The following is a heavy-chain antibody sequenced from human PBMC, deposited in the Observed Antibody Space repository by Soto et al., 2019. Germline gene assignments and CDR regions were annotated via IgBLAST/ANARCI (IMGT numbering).Heavy chain of an antibody. V-gene: IGHV4-59*01. J-gene: IGHJ4*02. D-gene: IGHD2-2*02. CDR1: GGSISSYY. Sequence: PSETLSLTCTVSGGSISSYYWSWIRQPPGKGLEWIGYIYYSGSTNYNPSLKSRVTISVDTSKNQFSLKLSSVTAADTAIYFCARRDYTTSVDYWGQGTLVTVSS. CDR3: ARRDYTTSVDY. CDR2: IYYSGST.